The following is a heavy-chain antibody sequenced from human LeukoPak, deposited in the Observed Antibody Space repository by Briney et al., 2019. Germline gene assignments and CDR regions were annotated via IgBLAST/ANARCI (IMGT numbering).Heavy chain of an antibody. Sequence: GGSLRLSCAASGFTFSNYAMSWVRQAPGKGLEWVSAITGGGSGIYYADSMKSRFSISRDNSKNTLYLQINSLRAEDTAVYYCAKWGDYDVLTGYYVSDYWGQGTLVTVSS. CDR1: GFTFSNYA. D-gene: IGHD3-9*01. CDR2: ITGGGSGI. J-gene: IGHJ4*02. CDR3: AKWGDYDVLTGYYVSDY. V-gene: IGHV3-23*01.